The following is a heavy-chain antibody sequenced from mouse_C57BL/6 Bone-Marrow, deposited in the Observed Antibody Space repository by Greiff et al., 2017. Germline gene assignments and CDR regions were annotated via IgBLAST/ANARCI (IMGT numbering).Heavy chain of an antibody. V-gene: IGHV5-4*01. CDR1: GFTFSSYA. CDR2: ISDGGSYT. J-gene: IGHJ2*01. CDR3: ARERLLRYFDY. Sequence: DVMLVESGGGLVKPGGSLKLSCAASGFTFSSYAMSWVRQTPEKRLEWVATISDGGSYTYYPDNVKGRFTISRDNAKNNLYLQMSHLKSEDTAMYYCARERLLRYFDYWGQGTTLTVSS. D-gene: IGHD1-1*01.